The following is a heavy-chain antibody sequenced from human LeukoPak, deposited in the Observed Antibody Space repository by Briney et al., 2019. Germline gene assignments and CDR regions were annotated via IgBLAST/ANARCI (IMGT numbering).Heavy chain of an antibody. Sequence: PSETLSLTCTVSGGSISSSRNYWGWIRQPPGKGLEWIGSIYYSGSTWSSLKSRVTISIDTSKNKFSLKLSSVTAADTAVYYCARAGYSYGYVDYWGQGTLVTVSS. CDR1: GGSISSSRNY. CDR2: IYYSGST. V-gene: IGHV4-39*07. CDR3: ARAGYSYGYVDY. D-gene: IGHD5-18*01. J-gene: IGHJ4*02.